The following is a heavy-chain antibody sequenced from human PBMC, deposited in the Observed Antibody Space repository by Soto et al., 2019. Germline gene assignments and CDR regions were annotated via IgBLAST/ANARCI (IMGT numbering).Heavy chain of an antibody. V-gene: IGHV1-2*04. CDR1: GYTLTGYY. D-gene: IGHD5-18*01. J-gene: IGHJ4*02. Sequence: QVQLVQSGAEVKNPGASVKVSCKASGYTLTGYYMHWVRQAPGQVLEWMGWINTNSGGTNYAQKFQGWVTMTRDTSISTAYMELSRLRSDDTAVYYFARTSGYSYGSAFDYWGQGTLVTVSS. CDR3: ARTSGYSYGSAFDY. CDR2: INTNSGGT.